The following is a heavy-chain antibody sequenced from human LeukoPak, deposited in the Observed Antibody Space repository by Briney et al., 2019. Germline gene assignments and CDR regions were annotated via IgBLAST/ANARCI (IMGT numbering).Heavy chain of an antibody. D-gene: IGHD1/OR15-1a*01. CDR2: IIPIPGAA. J-gene: IGHJ4*02. V-gene: IGHV1-69*04. CDR3: AREEQLAYDY. CDR1: GGTFSTFA. Sequence: GASVKVSCKTSGGTFSTFAISWLRQVPGQGLEWMGRIIPIPGAANYAQKFQGRVTITADRSTSTSYMELNNLRFEDTAVYYCAREEQLAYDYWGQGTLVTVSS.